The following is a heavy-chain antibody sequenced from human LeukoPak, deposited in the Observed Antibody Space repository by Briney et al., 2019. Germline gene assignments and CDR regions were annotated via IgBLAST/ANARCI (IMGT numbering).Heavy chain of an antibody. V-gene: IGHV4-61*02. J-gene: IGHJ4*02. D-gene: IGHD2-21*01. CDR2: IYTSGST. Sequence: SQTLSLNCTGSGFSIDSGSYYWSWTRQPPGKVLEWIGRIYTSGSTNYNPSLKSRVTISVDTSKNQFSLKLSSVTAADTAVYYCARDRYGGADYWGQGTLVTVSS. CDR3: ARDRYGGADY. CDR1: GFSIDSGSYY.